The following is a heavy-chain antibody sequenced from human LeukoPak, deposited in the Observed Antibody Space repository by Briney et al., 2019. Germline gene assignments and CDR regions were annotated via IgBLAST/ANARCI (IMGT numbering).Heavy chain of an antibody. V-gene: IGHV3-23*01. CDR1: GFTFSSYA. J-gene: IGHJ3*02. CDR3: AREAANYDFWSGPNAFDI. Sequence: PGGSLRLSCAASGFTFSSYAMSWVRQAPGKGLEWVSAISGSGGSTYYADSVKGRFTISRDNSKNTLYLQMNSLRAEDTAVYYCAREAANYDFWSGPNAFDIWGQGTMVTVSS. D-gene: IGHD3-3*01. CDR2: ISGSGGST.